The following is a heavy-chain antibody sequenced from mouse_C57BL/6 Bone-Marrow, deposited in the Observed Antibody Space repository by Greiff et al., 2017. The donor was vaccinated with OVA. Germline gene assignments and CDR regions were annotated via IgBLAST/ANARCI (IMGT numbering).Heavy chain of an antibody. CDR2: IHPNSGST. Sequence: QVQLQQPGAELVKPGASVKLSCKASGYTFTSYWMHWVKQRPGQGLEWIGMIHPNSGSTNYNEKFKSKATLTVDKSSSTAYMQLSSLTSEDSAVYYGAREGLITTVVATDFDYWGQGTTLTVSA. D-gene: IGHD1-1*01. V-gene: IGHV1-64*01. J-gene: IGHJ2*01. CDR1: GYTFTSYW. CDR3: AREGLITTVVATDFDY.